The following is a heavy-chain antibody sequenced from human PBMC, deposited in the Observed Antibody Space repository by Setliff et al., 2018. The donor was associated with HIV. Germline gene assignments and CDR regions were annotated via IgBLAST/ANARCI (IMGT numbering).Heavy chain of an antibody. V-gene: IGHV3-23*01. Sequence: GGSLRLSCAASGFTFSSFAMSWVRQAPGKGMEWVSAISGSGGSTYYADSVKGRFTISRDNSKNTLYLQMNSLRAEDTAVYYCAEENYYDTSGYSYFDYWGQGTLVTVSS. J-gene: IGHJ4*02. D-gene: IGHD3-22*01. CDR1: GFTFSSFA. CDR2: ISGSGGST. CDR3: AEENYYDTSGYSYFDY.